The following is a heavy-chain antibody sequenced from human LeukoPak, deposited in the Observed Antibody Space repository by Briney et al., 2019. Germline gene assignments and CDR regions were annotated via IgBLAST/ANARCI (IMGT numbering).Heavy chain of an antibody. D-gene: IGHD6-6*01. J-gene: IGHJ5*02. V-gene: IGHV1-18*01. Sequence: APVKVSCKAFGYTFISYGISWLRQAPGHGHEWMGWISSSSGKTNSAQKFQGRVTKTTDTSTSTAYMELRSLRFDDTALYYCARDHSSSSGWFDPWGQGTLVTVSS. CDR3: ARDHSSSSGWFDP. CDR1: GYTFISYG. CDR2: ISSSSGKT.